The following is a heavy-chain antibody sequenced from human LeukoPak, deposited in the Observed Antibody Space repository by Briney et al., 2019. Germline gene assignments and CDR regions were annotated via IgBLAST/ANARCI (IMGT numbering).Heavy chain of an antibody. CDR3: AREDYAFDI. V-gene: IGHV3-33*01. CDR1: GFIFSTYG. CDR2: IWSDGSEK. J-gene: IGHJ3*02. Sequence: GGSLRLSCAASGFIFSTYGMHWVRQTPGKGLEWVAVIWSDGSEKYYADSVKGRFTISRDNSKNTLFLQMNSLRGEDTAVYYCAREDYAFDIWGQGTMVTVSS.